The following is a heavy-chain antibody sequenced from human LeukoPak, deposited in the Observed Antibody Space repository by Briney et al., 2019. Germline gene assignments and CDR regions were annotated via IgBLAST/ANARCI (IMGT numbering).Heavy chain of an antibody. Sequence: PSETLSLTCAVSGGSISSSNWWSWVRQTPGKGLEWIGEIYHSGSTNYNPSLKSRVTISVDTSKNQFSLKLSSVTAADTAVYYCARSSSWYYFDYWGQGTLVTVSS. CDR2: IYHSGST. CDR1: GGSISSSNW. D-gene: IGHD6-13*01. CDR3: ARSSSWYYFDY. V-gene: IGHV4-4*02. J-gene: IGHJ4*02.